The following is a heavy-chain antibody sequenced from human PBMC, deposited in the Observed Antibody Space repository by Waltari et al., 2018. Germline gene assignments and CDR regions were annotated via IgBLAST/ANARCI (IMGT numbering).Heavy chain of an antibody. CDR2: MSYSGAT. V-gene: IGHV4-39*01. J-gene: IGHJ3*01. D-gene: IGHD1-1*01. CDR3: ATYLGASLGTAAFDV. Sequence: VLFRQAPGKGVEWIGTMSYSGATYSSPSLNSRVTISRDTSKNQLSLKLASMTAADTAVYYCATYLGASLGTAAFDVWGQGTMVTVSS.